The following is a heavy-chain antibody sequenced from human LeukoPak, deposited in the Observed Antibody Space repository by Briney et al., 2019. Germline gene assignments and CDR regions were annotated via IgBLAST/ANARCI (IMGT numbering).Heavy chain of an antibody. Sequence: GGSLRLSCGASGFIFSDYGMNWVRQAPGKGLEWVSGIVPSGATSYYADSVKGRFTISRDNSKNTVSLQMNSLRVEDTALYYCVRDGDWGAFDPWGQGTPVTVPS. V-gene: IGHV3-23*01. D-gene: IGHD3-10*01. CDR3: VRDGDWGAFDP. J-gene: IGHJ5*02. CDR1: GFIFSDYG. CDR2: IVPSGATS.